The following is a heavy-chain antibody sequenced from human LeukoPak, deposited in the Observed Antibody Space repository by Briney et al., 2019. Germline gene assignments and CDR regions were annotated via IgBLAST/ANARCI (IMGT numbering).Heavy chain of an antibody. CDR3: ARDALGIVGATTNFDY. CDR1: GYTFTSYD. J-gene: IGHJ4*02. D-gene: IGHD1-26*01. V-gene: IGHV1-8*01. CDR2: MNPNSGNT. Sequence: ASVKVSCKASGYTFTSYDINWVRQATGQGLEWMGWMNPNSGNTGYAQKFQGRVTMTRNTSISTAYMELSSLRSEDTAVYYCARDALGIVGATTNFDYWGQGTLVTVSS.